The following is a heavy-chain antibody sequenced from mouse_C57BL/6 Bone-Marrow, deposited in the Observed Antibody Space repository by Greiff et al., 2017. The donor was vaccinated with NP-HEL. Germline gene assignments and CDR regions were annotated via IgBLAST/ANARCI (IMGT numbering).Heavy chain of an antibody. CDR1: GFNIKDDY. J-gene: IGHJ2*01. D-gene: IGHD1-1*02. Sequence: VQLQQSGAELVRPGASVKLSCTASGFNIKDDYMHWVKQRPEQGLEWIGWIDPENGDTEYASKFQGKATITADTSSNTAYLQLSSLTSEDTAVCYCTTTMDRYFDYWGQGTTLTVSS. CDR3: TTTMDRYFDY. CDR2: IDPENGDT. V-gene: IGHV14-4*01.